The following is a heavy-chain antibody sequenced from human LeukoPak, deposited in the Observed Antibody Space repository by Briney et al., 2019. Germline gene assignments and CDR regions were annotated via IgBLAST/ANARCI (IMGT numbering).Heavy chain of an antibody. CDR3: ARLSSLANIAARGRTWLDP. V-gene: IGHV4-59*01. CDR2: IYYSGST. Sequence: PSETLSLTCTVSGGSINNSYWTWIRQPPGKGLEWIGHIYYSGSTNYSPSLKSRVTISVDTSKNQFSLKLSSVTAADTAVYYCARLSSLANIAARGRTWLDPWGQGSLITVSS. D-gene: IGHD6-6*01. CDR1: GGSINNSY. J-gene: IGHJ5*02.